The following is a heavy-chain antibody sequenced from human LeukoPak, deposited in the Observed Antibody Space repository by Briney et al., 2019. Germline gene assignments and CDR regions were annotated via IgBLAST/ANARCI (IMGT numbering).Heavy chain of an antibody. D-gene: IGHD6-6*01. CDR1: GFTFSSYS. V-gene: IGHV3-21*01. CDR2: ISSSSSYI. CDR3: ARASSIPKAFDI. Sequence: GGSLRLSCAASGFTFSSYSMNWVRQAPGKGLEWVSSISSSSSYIYYADSVKGRFTISRDNAKNSLYLQMNSLRAEDTAVYYCARASSIPKAFDIWGQGTMVTVSS. J-gene: IGHJ3*02.